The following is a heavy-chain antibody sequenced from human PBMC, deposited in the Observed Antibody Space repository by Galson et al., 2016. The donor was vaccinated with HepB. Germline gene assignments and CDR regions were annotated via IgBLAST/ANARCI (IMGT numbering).Heavy chain of an antibody. CDR3: AKRAREGYNSPLDY. D-gene: IGHD5-24*01. CDR2: FSGANT. CDR1: GFTFSSYV. V-gene: IGHV3-23*01. Sequence: SLRLSCAASGFTFSSYVMSWVRQAPGKGLEFVSGFSGANTHYADSGKGRFTISSDNSKNTLYLQVNSLTAEDTAVDYCAKRAREGYNSPLDYWGQGILVTVSS. J-gene: IGHJ4*02.